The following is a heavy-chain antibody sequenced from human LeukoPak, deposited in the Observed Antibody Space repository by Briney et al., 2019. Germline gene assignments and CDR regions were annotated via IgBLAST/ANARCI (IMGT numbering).Heavy chain of an antibody. CDR1: GGSTSSYY. CDR2: VYDRGST. CDR3: ARSYWTGYHHLDF. D-gene: IGHD3/OR15-3a*01. J-gene: IGHJ4*02. V-gene: IGHV4-59*12. Sequence: SETLSLTCTVSGGSTSSYYWSWIRQSPGKGLEWIGYVYDRGSTNYNPSLKSRVTMSVDTSKNQFFLNLTSVTAADTAVYYCARSYWTGYHHLDFWGQGTLVTVSS.